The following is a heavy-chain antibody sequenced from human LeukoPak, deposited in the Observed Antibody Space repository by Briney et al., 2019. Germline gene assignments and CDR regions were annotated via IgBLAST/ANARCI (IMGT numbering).Heavy chain of an antibody. Sequence: GGSLRLSCAASGFTFSSYAMSWVRQAPGKGLVWVSRIKSDGSSTSYADSVEGRFTISRDNAKNTLYLQMNSLRAEDTAVYYCTRARWELVPFDYWGQGTLVTVSS. CDR3: TRARWELVPFDY. D-gene: IGHD3-10*01. CDR2: IKSDGSST. J-gene: IGHJ4*02. V-gene: IGHV3-74*01. CDR1: GFTFSSYA.